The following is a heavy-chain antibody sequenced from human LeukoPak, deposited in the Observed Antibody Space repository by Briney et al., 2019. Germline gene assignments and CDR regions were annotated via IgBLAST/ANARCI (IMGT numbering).Heavy chain of an antibody. CDR2: IYPGDSDT. CDR1: GYSFTSYW. Sequence: NHGESLKISCKGSGYSFTSYWIGWVRQMPGKGLEWMGIIYPGDSDTRYSPSFQGQVTISADKSISTAYLQWSSLKASDTAMYYRARLRGSRMTTVTTVGFFDPWGQGTLVTVSS. CDR3: ARLRGSRMTTVTTVGFFDP. D-gene: IGHD4-17*01. V-gene: IGHV5-51*01. J-gene: IGHJ5*02.